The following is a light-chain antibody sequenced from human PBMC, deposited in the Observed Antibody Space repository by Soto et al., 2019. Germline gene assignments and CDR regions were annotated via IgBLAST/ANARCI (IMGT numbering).Light chain of an antibody. CDR2: QSN. CDR1: TSNIGNNY. Sequence: QSVLREPPSVSAALGQKVTISCSGSTSNIGNNYVSWFQQLPGTAPKLIIYQSNRRPSGIPDRFSGSKSGTSATLGITGLQTGDEADYYCGSWDHSVSGFVFGTGTKVTVL. J-gene: IGLJ1*01. CDR3: GSWDHSVSGFV. V-gene: IGLV1-51*02.